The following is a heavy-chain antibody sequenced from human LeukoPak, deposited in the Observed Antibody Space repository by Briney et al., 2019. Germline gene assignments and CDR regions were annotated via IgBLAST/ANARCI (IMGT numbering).Heavy chain of an antibody. V-gene: IGHV3-66*01. Sequence: GGSLRLSCSVPGFTVRNNYVNRVRQAPGKGLEWVSVIYSGGSTFYADSVKGRFTISRDNSKNTLYLQMNSLRAEDTAIYYCASGGGDGYNFRYSDYWGQGTLVTVSS. CDR3: ASGGGDGYNFRYSDY. CDR1: GFTVRNNY. J-gene: IGHJ4*02. D-gene: IGHD5-24*01. CDR2: IYSGGST.